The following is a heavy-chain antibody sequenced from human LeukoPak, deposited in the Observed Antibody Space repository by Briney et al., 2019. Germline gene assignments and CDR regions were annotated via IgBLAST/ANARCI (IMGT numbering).Heavy chain of an antibody. J-gene: IGHJ4*02. Sequence: SQTLSLTCAISGDSVSSNSAAWNWIRQAPSRGLEWLGRTYYRAKWYNDYAVSVKSRITINPDTPKTQFSLHLDSVTPEDTAVYYCARGGGYCSGGDCNYFDYWGQGTLVTVSS. CDR3: ARGGGYCSGGDCNYFDY. CDR2: TYYRAKWYN. CDR1: GDSVSSNSAA. V-gene: IGHV6-1*01. D-gene: IGHD2-15*01.